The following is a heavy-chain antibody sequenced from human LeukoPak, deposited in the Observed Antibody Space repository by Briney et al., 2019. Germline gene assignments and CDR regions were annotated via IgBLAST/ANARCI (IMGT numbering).Heavy chain of an antibody. CDR1: GFTFSSFS. J-gene: IGHJ4*02. V-gene: IGHV3-48*02. CDR3: ARGPRIAGYYFDY. Sequence: PGGSLRLSCAASGFTFSSFSMNWVRQAPGKGLEWVSYISGSSSTIYYADSVKGRFTISRDNAKNSLYLQMSSLRDEDTAVYYCARGPRIAGYYFDYWGQGTLVTVSS. CDR2: ISGSSSTI. D-gene: IGHD6-13*01.